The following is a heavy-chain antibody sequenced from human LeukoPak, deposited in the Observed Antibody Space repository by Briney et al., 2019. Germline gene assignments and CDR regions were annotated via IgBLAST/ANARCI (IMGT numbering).Heavy chain of an antibody. CDR2: IYYDGSKN. V-gene: IGHV3-33*03. CDR3: AKDRIQNYGGGSNFDY. CDR1: GFTFNTYS. Sequence: GSLRLSCAASGFTFNTYSMHWVRQAPGKGLEWVAVIYYDGSKNFYRDSMKGRFTISRDDSKNTLYLQMNSLRGEDTAVYYCAKDRIQNYGGGSNFDYWGQGTLVTVSS. D-gene: IGHD4-17*01. J-gene: IGHJ4*02.